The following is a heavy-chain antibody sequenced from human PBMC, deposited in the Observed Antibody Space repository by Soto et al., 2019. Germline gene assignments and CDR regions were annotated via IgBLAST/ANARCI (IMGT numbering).Heavy chain of an antibody. J-gene: IGHJ3*02. CDR3: ARDPGESAFDI. D-gene: IGHD3-16*01. V-gene: IGHV4-30-4*08. Sequence: SETLSLTCTVSGGSISSSSYYWGWIRQPPGKGLEWIGYIYYSGSTYYNPSLKSRVTISVDTSKNQFSLKLSSVTAADTAVYYCARDPGESAFDIWGQGTMVTVSS. CDR2: IYYSGST. CDR1: GGSISSSSYY.